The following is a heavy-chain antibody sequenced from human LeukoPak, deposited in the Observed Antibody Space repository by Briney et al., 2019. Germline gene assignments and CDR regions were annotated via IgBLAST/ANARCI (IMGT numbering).Heavy chain of an antibody. CDR1: GFTVSSNY. CDR2: IYSGGST. J-gene: IGHJ4*02. V-gene: IGHV3-66*01. CDR3: ARVFDSYLDY. Sequence: PGGSLRLSCVASGFTVSSNYMSWVRQAPGKGLEWVSVIYSGGSTYYADSVKGRFTISRDNSKNTLYLQMNSLRAEDTAVYYCARVFDSYLDYWGQGTLVTVSS. D-gene: IGHD3-9*01.